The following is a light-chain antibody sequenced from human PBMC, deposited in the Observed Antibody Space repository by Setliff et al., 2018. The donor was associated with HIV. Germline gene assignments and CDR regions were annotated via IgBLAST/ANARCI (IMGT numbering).Light chain of an antibody. CDR2: GNT. J-gene: IGLJ1*01. CDR1: SANIGSGYD. Sequence: QSALTQPPSVSGAPGQRVTISCTGSSANIGSGYDVHWYQQLPGTAPKLLIYGNTNRPSWVPDRFSGSKSGTSASLAITGLQADDEADYYCQAYDTSLSDVAFGTGTKVTVL. CDR3: QAYDTSLSDVA. V-gene: IGLV1-40*01.